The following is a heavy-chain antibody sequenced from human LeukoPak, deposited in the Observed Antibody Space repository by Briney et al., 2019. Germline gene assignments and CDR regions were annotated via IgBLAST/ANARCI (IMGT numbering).Heavy chain of an antibody. CDR3: ARGGGSSPYYYYGMDV. Sequence: GGSLRLSCAASGFTFSDYYLTWIRQAPGKGLEGVSYISISDSTRGSVTEYADSVRGRFTISRDNAKKSLYLQMNRLRAEDTAVYYCARGGGSSPYYYYGMDVWGQGTTVTVSS. CDR1: GFTFSDYY. J-gene: IGHJ6*02. CDR2: ISISDSTRGSVT. V-gene: IGHV3-11*01. D-gene: IGHD2-15*01.